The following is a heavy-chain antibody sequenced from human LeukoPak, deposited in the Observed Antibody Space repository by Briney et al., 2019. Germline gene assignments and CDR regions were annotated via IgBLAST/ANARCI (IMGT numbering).Heavy chain of an antibody. CDR3: ARAGWIQLWSYFDY. D-gene: IGHD5-18*01. V-gene: IGHV3-53*01. CDR2: IHSDGST. CDR1: GLTVSTNY. Sequence: SGGSLRLSCAASGLTVSTNYMTWVRQAPGKGLEWVSIIHSDGSTYYADSVKGRFTISRDNYKNTLYLQMNSLRGEDTAMYYCARAGWIQLWSYFDYWGQGTLVTVSS. J-gene: IGHJ4*02.